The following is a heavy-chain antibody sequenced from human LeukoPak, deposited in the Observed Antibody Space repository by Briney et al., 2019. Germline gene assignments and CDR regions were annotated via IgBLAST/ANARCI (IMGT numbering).Heavy chain of an antibody. Sequence: PSQTLSLTCTVSGDSVSSDSYWWSWIRQPAGKGLEWIGRVSSSGSTNYNPSLKSRVTISVETSKNQFSLRLNSVTAADTAMYYCARDIGITLFGAVTHDALDIWGQGTMVTVSS. CDR3: ARDIGITLFGAVTHDALDI. V-gene: IGHV4-61*02. D-gene: IGHD3-3*01. CDR1: GDSVSSDSYW. J-gene: IGHJ3*02. CDR2: VSSSGST.